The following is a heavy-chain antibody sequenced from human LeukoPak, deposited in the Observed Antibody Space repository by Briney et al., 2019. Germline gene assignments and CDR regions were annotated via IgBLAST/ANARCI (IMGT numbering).Heavy chain of an antibody. V-gene: IGHV3-74*01. J-gene: IGHJ4*02. CDR3: AKDHYWSIDY. CDR2: IEGDGIST. Sequence: PGGSLRLSCAASGFTVSSNYMSWVRHAPGQGLVWVSRIEGDGISTNYADSVKGRFTISRDIAKNTLYLQMNSLRAEDTGVYYCAKDHYWSIDYWGRGTLVTVSS. CDR1: GFTVSSNY. D-gene: IGHD3-3*01.